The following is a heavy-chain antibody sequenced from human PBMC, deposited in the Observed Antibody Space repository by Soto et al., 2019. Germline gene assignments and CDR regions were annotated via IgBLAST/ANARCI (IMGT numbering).Heavy chain of an antibody. D-gene: IGHD3-22*01. CDR2: INHSGST. J-gene: IGHJ3*01. V-gene: IGHV4-61*01. CDR1: GGSVSSGSYY. CDR3: ARDQLYYNDISGRPLNAFDV. Sequence: PSETLSLTCTVSGGSVSSGSYYWSWIRQPPGKGLEWIGEINHSGSTNYNPSLKSRVTISVDTSKNQFSLKLTSVTAADTAVYYCARDQLYYNDISGRPLNAFDVWGQGTMVTVSS.